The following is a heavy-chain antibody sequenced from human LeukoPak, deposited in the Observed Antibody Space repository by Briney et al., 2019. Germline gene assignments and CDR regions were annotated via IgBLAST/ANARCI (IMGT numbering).Heavy chain of an antibody. Sequence: SETLSLTCTVSGGSISSYYWSWIRQPPGKGLEWIGYIYHSGSTYYNPSLKSRVTISVDRSKNQFSLKLSSVTAADTAVYYCARGGYSGYDWGGFDYWGQGTLVTVSS. D-gene: IGHD5-12*01. CDR1: GGSISSYY. J-gene: IGHJ4*02. CDR3: ARGGYSGYDWGGFDY. CDR2: IYHSGST. V-gene: IGHV4-59*12.